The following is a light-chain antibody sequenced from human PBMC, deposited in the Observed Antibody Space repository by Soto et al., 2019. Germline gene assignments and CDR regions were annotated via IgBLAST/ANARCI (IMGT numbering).Light chain of an antibody. J-gene: IGKJ2*01. Sequence: EIVLTQSPGTLSLSPGERATLSCRASHYITSSYLAWYQQKPGQAPRLLIYAASSGATGIPARFSGSGSGTDFTLTIARLEPEDSEVYYCQHCDGSRVYTFGQGTRLEIK. CDR2: AAS. CDR3: QHCDGSRVYT. CDR1: HYITSSY. V-gene: IGKV3-20*01.